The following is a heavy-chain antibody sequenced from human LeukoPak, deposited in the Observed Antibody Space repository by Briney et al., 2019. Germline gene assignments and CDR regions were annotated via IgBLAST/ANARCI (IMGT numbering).Heavy chain of an antibody. D-gene: IGHD5-12*01. CDR2: INHSGST. V-gene: IGHV4-34*01. CDR1: GGTFSGYY. Sequence: SETLSLIRAVYGGTFSGYYWSWIRQPPGKGLEWIGEINHSGSTNYNPSLKSRVTISVDTSKNQFSLKLSSVTAADTAVYYCARILSNIVATIPIHPGAAAATGIFDHWGQGTLVTVSS. J-gene: IGHJ4*02. CDR3: ARILSNIVATIPIHPGAAAATGIFDH.